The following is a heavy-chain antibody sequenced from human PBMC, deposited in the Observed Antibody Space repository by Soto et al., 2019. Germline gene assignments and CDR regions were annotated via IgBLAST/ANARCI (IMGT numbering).Heavy chain of an antibody. CDR3: ARRTTVVTPNV. V-gene: IGHV3-21*01. CDR2: ISSSSSYI. CDR1: GFTFSSYS. Sequence: EVQLVESGGGLVKHGGSLRLSCAASGFTFSSYSMNWVRQAPGKGLEWVSSISSSSSYIYYADSVKGRFTIARDNAKNSLYLQMNSLRAEDTAVYYCARRTTVVTPNVWGQGTLVTVSS. D-gene: IGHD4-17*01. J-gene: IGHJ4*02.